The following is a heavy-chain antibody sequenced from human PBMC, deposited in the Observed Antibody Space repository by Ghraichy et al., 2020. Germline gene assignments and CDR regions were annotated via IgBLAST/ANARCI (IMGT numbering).Heavy chain of an antibody. CDR3: AKERVGYYYDSSGYYQTDY. J-gene: IGHJ4*02. CDR2: ISGSGGST. V-gene: IGHV3-23*01. CDR1: GFTFSSYA. D-gene: IGHD3-22*01. Sequence: GESLNISCAASGFTFSSYAMSWVRQAPGKGLEWVSAISGSGGSTYYADSVKGRFTISRDNSKNTLYLQMNSLRAEDTAVYYCAKERVGYYYDSSGYYQTDYWGQGTLVTVSS.